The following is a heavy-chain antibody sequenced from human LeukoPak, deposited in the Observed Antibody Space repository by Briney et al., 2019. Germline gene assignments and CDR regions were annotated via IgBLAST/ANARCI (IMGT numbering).Heavy chain of an antibody. CDR3: AREGYYGSGSPPSLYFDY. J-gene: IGHJ4*02. D-gene: IGHD3-10*01. V-gene: IGHV3-30*03. CDR2: TSSDLNVK. CDR1: GFTLSDHY. Sequence: GGSLRLSCAASGFTLSDHYMDWVRQAPGKGLEWVAVTSSDLNVKLYADSVKGRFTISRDNSRSTLYLQMNSLRPEDTAIYYCAREGYYGSGSPPSLYFDYWGQGTLVTVSS.